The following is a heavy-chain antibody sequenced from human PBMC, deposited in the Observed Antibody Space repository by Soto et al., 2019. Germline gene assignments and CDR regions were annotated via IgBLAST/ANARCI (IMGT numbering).Heavy chain of an antibody. D-gene: IGHD2-15*01. CDR2: IYWDEDK. CDR1: GFSLSTSGVG. Sequence: QITLKESGPTLVKPTQTLTLTCTFSGFSLSTSGVGVAWIRQPPGKALEWLALIYWDEDKRYRRSLESRLTITKNTSTIQVVLTMPNMDSVDTATYYCACLPYSCGSCYWFSFSGMDVWGQGTTVTVSS. V-gene: IGHV2-5*02. J-gene: IGHJ6*02. CDR3: ACLPYSCGSCYWFSFSGMDV.